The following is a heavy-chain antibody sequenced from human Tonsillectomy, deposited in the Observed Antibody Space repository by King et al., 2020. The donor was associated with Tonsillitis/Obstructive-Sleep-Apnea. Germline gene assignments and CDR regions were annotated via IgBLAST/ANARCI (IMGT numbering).Heavy chain of an antibody. Sequence: VQLVESGGGVVQPGRSLRLSCAASGFTFSSYAMHWVRQAPGKGLEWVAVISYDGSNKFYAVSVKGRFTISRDNSKNTLYLQMNSLRAEDTAVYYCVRGPPVDILVVPAAIDYWGQGTLVTVSS. CDR1: GFTFSSYA. CDR2: ISYDGSNK. J-gene: IGHJ4*02. D-gene: IGHD2-2*01. V-gene: IGHV3-30*01. CDR3: VRGPPVDILVVPAAIDY.